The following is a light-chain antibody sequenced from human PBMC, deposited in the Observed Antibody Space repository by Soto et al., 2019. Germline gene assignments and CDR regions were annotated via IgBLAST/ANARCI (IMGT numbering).Light chain of an antibody. Sequence: DILLTQFPATLSLSPGERATLSCRASQRVSNYLAWYQWKPGQAPRLLIYDISNRATGIPARFIGSGSGTDFTLTISSLEPEDSAVYHCQQRSAWPRNTFGQGTKLEIK. CDR2: DIS. CDR3: QQRSAWPRNT. V-gene: IGKV3-11*01. J-gene: IGKJ2*01. CDR1: QRVSNY.